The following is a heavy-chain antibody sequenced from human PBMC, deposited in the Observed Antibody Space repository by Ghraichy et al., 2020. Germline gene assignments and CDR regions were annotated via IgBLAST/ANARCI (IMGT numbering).Heavy chain of an antibody. V-gene: IGHV4-61*01. CDR3: ARDFLALKKMGLAFDI. CDR2: IYYSGST. Sequence: SETLSLTCTVSGGSVSSGSYYWSWIRQPPGKGLEWIGYIYYSGSTNYNPSLKSRVTISVDTSKNQFSLKLSSVTAADTAVYYCARDFLALKKMGLAFDIWGQGTMVTVSS. J-gene: IGHJ3*02. CDR1: GGSVSSGSYY. D-gene: IGHD2-8*01.